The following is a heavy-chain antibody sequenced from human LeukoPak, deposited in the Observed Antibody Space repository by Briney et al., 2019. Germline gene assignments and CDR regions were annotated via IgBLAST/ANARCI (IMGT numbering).Heavy chain of an antibody. Sequence: SETLSLTCTVSGDSVSNYYWSWIRQPPGKGLEWIGYIYHSGSTNYNPSLQSRVTISLDTSKNEFSLRLNSVTAADTAVYYCARSTWFGELSFDYWGQGTLVTVSS. V-gene: IGHV4-59*02. CDR3: ARSTWFGELSFDY. CDR1: GDSVSNYY. J-gene: IGHJ4*02. D-gene: IGHD3-10*01. CDR2: IYHSGST.